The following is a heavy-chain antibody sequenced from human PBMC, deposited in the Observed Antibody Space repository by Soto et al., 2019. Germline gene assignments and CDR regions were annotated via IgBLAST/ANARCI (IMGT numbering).Heavy chain of an antibody. CDR1: GASIKSSNYF. J-gene: IGHJ4*02. D-gene: IGHD2-15*01. CDR3: GRLAEAATGHTDFDF. Sequence: SETLSLTCTVSGASIKSSNYFWGWIRQPPGKGLEFVGSIHSSGGTYYNPSLKSRVTVSVDLSNSHFSLSLKSLTATDTAVYYCGRLAEAATGHTDFDFWGQGTLVTVSS. V-gene: IGHV4-39*02. CDR2: IHSSGGT.